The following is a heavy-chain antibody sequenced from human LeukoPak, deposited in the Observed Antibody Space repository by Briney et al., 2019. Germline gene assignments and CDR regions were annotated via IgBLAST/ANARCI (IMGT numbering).Heavy chain of an antibody. J-gene: IGHJ4*02. D-gene: IGHD1-1*01. CDR2: IVVGSGNT. CDR1: GFTXTSSA. Sequence: TSVKVSCKASGFTXTSSAVQGVRQARGQGLEWIGWIVVGSGNTNYAQKFQERVTINRDMSTSTAYMELSSLRSEDTAVYYCATDDVTTGTKTALGYWGQGTLVTVSS. CDR3: ATDDVTTGTKTALGY. V-gene: IGHV1-58*01.